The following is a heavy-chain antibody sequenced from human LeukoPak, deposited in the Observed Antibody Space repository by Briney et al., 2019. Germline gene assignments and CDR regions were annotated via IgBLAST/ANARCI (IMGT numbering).Heavy chain of an antibody. D-gene: IGHD3-16*02. CDR3: ARGRGDYVWGSYRASYFDY. V-gene: IGHV4-34*01. J-gene: IGHJ4*02. CDR2: INHSGST. Sequence: PSETLSLTCAVYGGSFSGYYWSWIRQPPGKGLEWIGEINHSGSTNYNPSLKSRVTISVDTSKNQFSLKLSSVTAADTAVYYCARGRGDYVWGSYRASYFDYWGQGTLVTVSS. CDR1: GGSFSGYY.